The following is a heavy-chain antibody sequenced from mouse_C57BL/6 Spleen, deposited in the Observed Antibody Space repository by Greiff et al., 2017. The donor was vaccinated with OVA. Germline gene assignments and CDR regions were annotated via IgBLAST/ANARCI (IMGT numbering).Heavy chain of an antibody. Sequence: EVQLQQSGPELVKPGASVKISCKASGYTFTDYYMNWVKQSHGKSLEWIGDINPNNGGTSYNQKFKGKATLTVDQSSSTAYMELRSLTSEDSAVYYCASYYYGSPTPFDYWGQGTTLTVSS. J-gene: IGHJ2*01. CDR3: ASYYYGSPTPFDY. D-gene: IGHD1-1*01. CDR1: GYTFTDYY. CDR2: INPNNGGT. V-gene: IGHV1-26*01.